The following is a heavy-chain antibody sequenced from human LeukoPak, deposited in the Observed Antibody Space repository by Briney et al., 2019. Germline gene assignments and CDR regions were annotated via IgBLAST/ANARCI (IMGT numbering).Heavy chain of an antibody. Sequence: ASVKVSCKASGYTFTSYDINWVRQATGQGLEWMGWMNPNSGNTGYAQKFQGRVTMTRNTSISTAYMELSGLRSEDTAAYYCAKRRDSSSWYVAFDYWGQGTLVTVSS. CDR1: GYTFTSYD. V-gene: IGHV1-8*01. CDR3: AKRRDSSSWYVAFDY. J-gene: IGHJ4*02. D-gene: IGHD6-13*01. CDR2: MNPNSGNT.